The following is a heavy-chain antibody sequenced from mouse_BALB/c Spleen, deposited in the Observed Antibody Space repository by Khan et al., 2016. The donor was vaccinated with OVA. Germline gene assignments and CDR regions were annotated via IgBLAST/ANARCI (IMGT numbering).Heavy chain of an antibody. J-gene: IGHJ3*01. V-gene: IGHV14-3*02. CDR1: GFNIKDTY. D-gene: IGHD2-14*01. Sequence: VQLKESGAELVKPVASVKLSCTASGFNIKDTYMHWVKQRPEQGLEWIGRIDPANGYTKYDPKFQGKATITADTSSTTAYLQLSSLTSEDTAVYYRAREYWYVFAYWGQGTLVTVSA. CDR2: IDPANGYT. CDR3: AREYWYVFAY.